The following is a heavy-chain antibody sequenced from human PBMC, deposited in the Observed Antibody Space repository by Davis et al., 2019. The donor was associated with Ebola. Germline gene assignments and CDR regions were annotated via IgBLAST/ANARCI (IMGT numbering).Heavy chain of an antibody. D-gene: IGHD1-1*01. CDR2: INHSGST. CDR3: ARAQFPTTSDH. CDR1: GGSFSGYY. J-gene: IGHJ4*02. Sequence: SETLSLTCAVYGGSFSGYYWSWIRQPPGKGLEWIGEINHSGSTNYNPSLKSRVTISVDTSKNQFSLKLSSVTAADTAVYYCARAQFPTTSDHWGQGTLVTVSS. V-gene: IGHV4-34*01.